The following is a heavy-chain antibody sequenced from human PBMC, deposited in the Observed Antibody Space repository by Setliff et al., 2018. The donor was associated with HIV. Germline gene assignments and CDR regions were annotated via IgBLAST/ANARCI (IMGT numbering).Heavy chain of an antibody. CDR1: GFTFSNYA. D-gene: IGHD6-6*01. CDR2: ISASGGST. V-gene: IGHV3-23*01. J-gene: IGHJ4*02. Sequence: GGSLRLSCAASGFTFSNYAMSWVRQAPGKGLEWVSIISASGGSTYYADSVKGRFTISRDKSKNTPNLQMNSLRAEDTAVYYCASGYSSSSPRRDYWGQGTLVTVSS. CDR3: ASGYSSSSPRRDY.